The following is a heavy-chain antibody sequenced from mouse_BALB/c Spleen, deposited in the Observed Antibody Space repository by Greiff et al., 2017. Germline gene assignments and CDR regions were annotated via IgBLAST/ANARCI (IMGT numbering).Heavy chain of an antibody. CDR2: ISSGSSTI. J-gene: IGHJ4*01. V-gene: IGHV5-17*02. Sequence: EVQGVESGGGLVQPGGSRKLSCAASGFTFSSFGMHWVRQAPEKGLEWVAYISSGSSTIYYADTVKGRFTISRDNPKNTLYLQMSSLKSEDTAMYYCARQVGAHAMDYWGQGTSVTVSS. D-gene: IGHD3-3*01. CDR1: GFTFSSFG. CDR3: ARQVGAHAMDY.